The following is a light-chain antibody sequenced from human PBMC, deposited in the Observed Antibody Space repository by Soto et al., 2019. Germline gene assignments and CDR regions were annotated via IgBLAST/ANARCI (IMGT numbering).Light chain of an antibody. Sequence: QSALPQPASVSGSPGQSITISCTGTSGDVGGYNYVSWYQLDPGKAPKLIIYEVNNRPSGVSNRFSGSKSGNTASLTISGRQAEDEADYYCTSYTSSGPWVFGGGTKLTVL. J-gene: IGLJ3*02. CDR3: TSYTSSGPWV. CDR1: SGDVGGYNY. CDR2: EVN. V-gene: IGLV2-14*01.